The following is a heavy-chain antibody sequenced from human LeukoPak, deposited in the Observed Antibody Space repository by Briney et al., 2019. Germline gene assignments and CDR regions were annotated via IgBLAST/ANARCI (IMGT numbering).Heavy chain of an antibody. V-gene: IGHV3-21*01. CDR2: ISSGSSEI. J-gene: IGHJ4*02. CDR1: GSTFRNYN. Sequence: GGSLRLSCAASGSTFRNYNMNWVRQAPGKGLEWVSSISSGSSEIYYADSLKGRFTIARDNAKNSLYLQMNSLRAEDTAVYYCAREGYYGSGSPPSLYFDYWGQGTLVTVSS. D-gene: IGHD3-10*01. CDR3: AREGYYGSGSPPSLYFDY.